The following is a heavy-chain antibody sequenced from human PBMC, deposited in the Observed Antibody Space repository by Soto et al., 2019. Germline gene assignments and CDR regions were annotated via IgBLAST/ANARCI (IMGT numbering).Heavy chain of an antibody. CDR2: ISAGGDGT. V-gene: IGHV3-23*01. D-gene: IGHD6-19*01. Sequence: PVGSLRLSSEASGFPVGNYHMSWVRQAPGKGLEWVAGISAGGDGTTYADSVKGRFTISRDNAKNSLYLQMNSLRDEDTAVYYCARDEGSSGWTNYYYYGMDVWGQGTTVTVSS. J-gene: IGHJ6*01. CDR1: GFPVGNYH. CDR3: ARDEGSSGWTNYYYYGMDV.